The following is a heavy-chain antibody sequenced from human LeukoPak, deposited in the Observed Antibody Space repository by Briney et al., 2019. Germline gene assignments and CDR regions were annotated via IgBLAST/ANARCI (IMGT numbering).Heavy chain of an antibody. V-gene: IGHV3-21*01. Sequence: GGSLRLSCAASGFSFSSYSMNWVRQAPGKGLEWVSSISSSSSYIYYADSVKGRFTISRDNAKNSLYLQMNSLRAEDTAVYYCARDSQWIQLWFDYYGMDVWGQGTTVTVSS. CDR3: ARDSQWIQLWFDYYGMDV. J-gene: IGHJ6*02. CDR2: ISSSSSYI. CDR1: GFSFSSYS. D-gene: IGHD5-18*01.